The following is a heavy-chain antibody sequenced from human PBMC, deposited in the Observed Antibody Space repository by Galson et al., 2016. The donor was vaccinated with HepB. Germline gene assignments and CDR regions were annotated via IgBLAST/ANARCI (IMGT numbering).Heavy chain of an antibody. CDR1: GFTFSSYW. D-gene: IGHD6-13*01. V-gene: IGHV3-7*04. CDR3: TRTISATAGID. CDR2: IKQDGSEK. Sequence: SLRLSCAASGFTFSSYWMSWVRQAPGKRLEWLANIKQDGSEKYYVDSVRGRFTTSRDNAMNSLYLHMSSLRAEDTALYYCTRTISATAGIDWGQGTLVTVSS. J-gene: IGHJ4*02.